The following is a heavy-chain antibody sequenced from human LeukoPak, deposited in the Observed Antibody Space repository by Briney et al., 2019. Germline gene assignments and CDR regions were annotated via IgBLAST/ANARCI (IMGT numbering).Heavy chain of an antibody. V-gene: IGHV3-11*01. J-gene: IGHJ4*02. D-gene: IGHD3-22*01. CDR2: ISSSGSTI. CDR3: ARGRRSSGYYYVAC. Sequence: GGSLRLSCAASGFTFSDYYMSWIRQAPGKGLEWVSYISSSGSTIYYADSVKGRFTISRDNAKNSLYLLMNSLRAEDTAVYYCARGRRSSGYYYVACWGQGTLVTVSS. CDR1: GFTFSDYY.